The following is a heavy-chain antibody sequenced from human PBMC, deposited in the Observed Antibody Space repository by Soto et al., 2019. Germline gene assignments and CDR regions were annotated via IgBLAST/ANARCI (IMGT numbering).Heavy chain of an antibody. CDR2: IYWDDDK. CDR1: GLSLSTSGVG. Sequence: QITLKESGPTLVKPTQTLTLTCTFSGLSLSTSGVGVGCIRQPPGKALEWLALIYWDDDKRYSPSLKSRLTISKDTSKNHVVHTMTNMVPVDTDTYYCAHGANGDYQGRWYFELWGRGTLFTVAS. J-gene: IGHJ2*01. V-gene: IGHV2-5*02. CDR3: AHGANGDYQGRWYFEL. D-gene: IGHD2-21*01.